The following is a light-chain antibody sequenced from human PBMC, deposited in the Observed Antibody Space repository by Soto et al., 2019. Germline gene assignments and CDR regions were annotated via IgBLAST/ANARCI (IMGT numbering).Light chain of an antibody. V-gene: IGKV3-11*01. Sequence: EIVLIQSPVTLSLSPGGRCTLSCMASKDINNYLAWYQQKRCQAPRLLLYDASKRAIGIPARFSGSGSGTDSTLTISSLEHEDFAVYYCQQRSDWHPFTFGQGTRLEIK. CDR1: KDINNY. CDR3: QQRSDWHPFT. CDR2: DAS. J-gene: IGKJ5*01.